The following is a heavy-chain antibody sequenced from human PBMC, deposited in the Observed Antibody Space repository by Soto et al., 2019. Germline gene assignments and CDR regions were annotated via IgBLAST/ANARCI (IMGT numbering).Heavy chain of an antibody. CDR3: ARRSLGYCSGGSYYRGVFDY. CDR1: GGSFSGYY. Sequence: PSETLSLTCAVYGGSFSGYYWSWIRQPPGKGLEWIGEINHSGSTNYNPSLKSRVTISVDTSKNQFSLKLSSVTAADTAVYYCARRSLGYCSGGSYYRGVFDYWGQGTLVTVSS. D-gene: IGHD2-15*01. V-gene: IGHV4-34*01. J-gene: IGHJ4*02. CDR2: INHSGST.